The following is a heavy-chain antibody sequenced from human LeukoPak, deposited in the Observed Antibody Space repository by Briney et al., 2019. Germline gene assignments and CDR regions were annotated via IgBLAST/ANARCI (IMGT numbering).Heavy chain of an antibody. Sequence: KPSETLSLTCTVSGGSISSSSYYWGWIRQPPGKGLEWIGSIYYSGSTYYNPSPKSRVTISVDTSKNQFSLKLSSVTAADTAVYYCASGYYYDSSGFDYWGQGTLVTVSS. J-gene: IGHJ4*02. D-gene: IGHD3-22*01. CDR1: GGSISSSSYY. V-gene: IGHV4-39*01. CDR3: ASGYYYDSSGFDY. CDR2: IYYSGST.